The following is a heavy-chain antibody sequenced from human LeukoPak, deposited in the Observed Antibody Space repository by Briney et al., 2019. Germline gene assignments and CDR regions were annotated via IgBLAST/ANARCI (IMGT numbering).Heavy chain of an antibody. J-gene: IGHJ4*02. D-gene: IGHD3-10*01. V-gene: IGHV1-18*01. CDR2: ISAYNGNT. Sequence: GASVKVSCKASGYTFTSYGMSWVRQAPGQGLEWMGWISAYNGNTNYAQKLQGRVTMTTDTSTSTAYMELRSLRSDDTAVYYCARDHNRPPRGSGSYLASSNWGQGTLVTVSS. CDR3: ARDHNRPPRGSGSYLASSN. CDR1: GYTFTSYG.